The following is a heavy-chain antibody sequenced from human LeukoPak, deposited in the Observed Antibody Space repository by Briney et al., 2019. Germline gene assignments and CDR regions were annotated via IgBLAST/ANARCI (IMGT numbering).Heavy chain of an antibody. CDR2: TYHSGSS. J-gene: IGHJ5*02. Sequence: PSETLSLTCTVSGDSITNSYWAWIRQSPGKGLEWTGHTYHSGSSAYHPSLKSRVSMLVDTSTNQLFLNLTSVTAADTAVYYCARRVVAAHNWFDPWGQGTLVTVSS. CDR3: ARRVVAAHNWFDP. CDR1: GDSITNSY. V-gene: IGHV4-59*01. D-gene: IGHD2-15*01.